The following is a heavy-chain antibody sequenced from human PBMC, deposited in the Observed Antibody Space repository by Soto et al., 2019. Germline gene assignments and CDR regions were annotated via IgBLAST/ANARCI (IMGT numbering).Heavy chain of an antibody. J-gene: IGHJ4*02. Sequence: PVGSLRLSCAASGFTFSSYGMHWVRQAPGKGLEWVAVISYDGSNKYYADSVKGRFTISRDNSKNTLYLQMNSLRAEDTAVYYCARARYDGSGYYFDYWGQGALVTVSS. CDR2: ISYDGSNK. CDR1: GFTFSSYG. CDR3: ARARYDGSGYYFDY. V-gene: IGHV3-30*03. D-gene: IGHD3-22*01.